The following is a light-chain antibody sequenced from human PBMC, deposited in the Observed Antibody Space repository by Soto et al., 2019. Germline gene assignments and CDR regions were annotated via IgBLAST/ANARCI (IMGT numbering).Light chain of an antibody. CDR3: KQSYSTPYT. CDR1: QSISSY. J-gene: IGKJ2*01. CDR2: AAS. V-gene: IGKV1-39*01. Sequence: DIQMTQSPSSLSASVGYRVTITCRASQSISSYLNWYQQKPGKAPKLLIYAASSLQSGVPSRFSGSGSGTDFTLTISSLQPEDFATYYCKQSYSTPYTFGQGTKLEIK.